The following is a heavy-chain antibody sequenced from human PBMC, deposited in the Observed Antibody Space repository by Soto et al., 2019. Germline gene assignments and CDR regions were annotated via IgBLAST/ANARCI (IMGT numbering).Heavy chain of an antibody. V-gene: IGHV2-70*11. CDR3: ARARLLSPYFDY. CDR1: GFSLSTSGMC. J-gene: IGHJ4*02. CDR2: IDWDDDK. D-gene: IGHD2-21*01. Sequence: SGPTLVNPTQTLTLTCTFSGFSLSTSGMCVSWIRQPPGKALEWLARIDWDDDKYYSTSLKTRLTISKDTSKNQVVLTMTNMDPVDTATYYCARARLLSPYFDYWGQGTLVTVSS.